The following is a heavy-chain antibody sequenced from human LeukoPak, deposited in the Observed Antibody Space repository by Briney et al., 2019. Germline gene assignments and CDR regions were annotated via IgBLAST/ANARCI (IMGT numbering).Heavy chain of an antibody. J-gene: IGHJ4*02. CDR3: ARGGYGSGSYVFDY. Sequence: GGSLRLSCSASVFTFSSYDMHWVRQATGRGVEWVSAIGTAGDTYYPGSVKGRFTISRENAKNSLYLQMNSLRAGDPAVYYCARGGYGSGSYVFDYWGQGTLVTVSS. CDR1: VFTFSSYD. V-gene: IGHV3-13*01. CDR2: IGTAGDT. D-gene: IGHD3-10*01.